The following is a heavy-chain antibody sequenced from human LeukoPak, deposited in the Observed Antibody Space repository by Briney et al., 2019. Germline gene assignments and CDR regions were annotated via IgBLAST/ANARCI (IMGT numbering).Heavy chain of an antibody. CDR3: ARDPQFTMVRGVIITDAFDI. D-gene: IGHD3-10*01. CDR1: GGTFSSYA. J-gene: IGHJ3*02. CDR2: IIPIFGTA. V-gene: IGHV1-69*13. Sequence: SVKVSCKASGGTFSSYAISWVRQAPGQGLEWMGGIIPIFGTANYAQKFQGRVTITADESTSTAYMELSSLRSEDTAVYYCARDPQFTMVRGVIITDAFDIWGQGTMVTVSS.